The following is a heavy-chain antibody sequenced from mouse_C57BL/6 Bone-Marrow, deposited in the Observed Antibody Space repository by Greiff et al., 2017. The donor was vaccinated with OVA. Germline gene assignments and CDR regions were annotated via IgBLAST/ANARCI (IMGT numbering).Heavy chain of an antibody. D-gene: IGHD1-1*01. V-gene: IGHV1-39*01. Sequence: VQLQQSGPELVKPGASVKISCKASGYSFTDYNMNWVKQSNGKSLEWIGVINPNYGTTSYNQKFKGKATLTVDQSTSTAYMQLNSLTSEDSAVYYCAFYYGSSYRYFDVWGTGTTVTVSS. CDR3: AFYYGSSYRYFDV. CDR2: INPNYGTT. CDR1: GYSFTDYN. J-gene: IGHJ1*03.